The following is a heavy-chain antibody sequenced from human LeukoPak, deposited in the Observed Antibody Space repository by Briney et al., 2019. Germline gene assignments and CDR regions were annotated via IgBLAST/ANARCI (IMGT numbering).Heavy chain of an antibody. D-gene: IGHD3-3*02. CDR1: GLTLSNFW. V-gene: IGHV3-7*03. CDR3: VRGHLWLEN. J-gene: IGHJ4*02. CDR2: INQDGGEK. Sequence: PGGSLRLSCVASGLTLSNFWMTWVRQAPGKGLEWVATINQDGGEKYYVDSVKGRFIISRDNAKNSVYLQMDSLRVEETAVYSCVRGHLWLENWGQGTLVTVSP.